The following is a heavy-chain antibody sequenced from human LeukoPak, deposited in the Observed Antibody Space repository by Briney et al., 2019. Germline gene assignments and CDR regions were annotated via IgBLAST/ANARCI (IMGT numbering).Heavy chain of an antibody. CDR1: GGSISSYY. V-gene: IGHV4-4*07. Sequence: SETLSLTCTVSGGSISSYYWSWTRQPAGKGLEWIGRIYTSGSSNYNPSLKSRVTMSVDASKNQFSLKLSSVTAADTAVYYCAREVYCGGDCERRSFDYWGQGTLVTVSS. D-gene: IGHD2-21*02. CDR3: AREVYCGGDCERRSFDY. J-gene: IGHJ4*02. CDR2: IYTSGSS.